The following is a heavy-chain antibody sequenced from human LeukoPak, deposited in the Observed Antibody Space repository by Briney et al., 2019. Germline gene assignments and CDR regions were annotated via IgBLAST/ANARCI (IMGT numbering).Heavy chain of an antibody. J-gene: IGHJ5*02. CDR2: INPNSGGT. Sequence: ASVKVSCKASGYTFTGYYMHWVRQAPGQGLEWMGWINPNSGGTNYAQKFQGWVTMTRDTSISTAYMELSRLRSDDTAVYYCARGPSGYSYGNWFDPWGQGTLVTVSS. V-gene: IGHV1-2*04. CDR1: GYTFTGYY. CDR3: ARGPSGYSYGNWFDP. D-gene: IGHD5-18*01.